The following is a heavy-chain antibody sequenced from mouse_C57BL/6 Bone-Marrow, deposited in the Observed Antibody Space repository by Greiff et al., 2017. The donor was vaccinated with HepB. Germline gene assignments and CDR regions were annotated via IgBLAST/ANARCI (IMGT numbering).Heavy chain of an antibody. CDR2: ISSGSSTI. Sequence: DVMLVASGGGLVKPGGSLKLSCAASGFTFSDYGMHWVRQAPEKGLEWVAYISSGSSTIYYADTVKGRFTISRDNAKNTLFLQMTSLRSEDTAMYYCASYYYGSSYFDYWGQGTTLTVSS. CDR3: ASYYYGSSYFDY. J-gene: IGHJ2*01. CDR1: GFTFSDYG. V-gene: IGHV5-17*01. D-gene: IGHD1-1*01.